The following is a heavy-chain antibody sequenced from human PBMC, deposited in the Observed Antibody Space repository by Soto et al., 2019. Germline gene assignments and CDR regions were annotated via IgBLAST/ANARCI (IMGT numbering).Heavy chain of an antibody. CDR2: TYYRSKWYS. CDR1: VDSVSSNSAT. J-gene: IGHJ6*02. V-gene: IGHV6-1*01. CDR3: ARNSSGWSDSYYCGEDG. Sequence: SQTLSLTCAISVDSVSSNSATWNLISQSPSRGLEWLGRTYYRSKWYSDYAVSVKSRITINADTSKKQFTLHLNSVSPGDTAVYCSARNSSGWSDSYYCGEDGWGQGAAVTFSS. D-gene: IGHD6-19*01.